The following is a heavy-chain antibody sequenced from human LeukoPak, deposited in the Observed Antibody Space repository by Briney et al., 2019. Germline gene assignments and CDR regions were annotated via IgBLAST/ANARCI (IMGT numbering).Heavy chain of an antibody. J-gene: IGHJ4*02. Sequence: PGGSLRLSCAASGFTFSSYSMNWVRQAPGKGLEWVSSISSSSSYIYYADSVKGRFTISRDNAKNSLYLQMNSLRAEDTAVYYCARSGIQLWSTYFDYWGQGTLVTVSS. V-gene: IGHV3-21*01. CDR2: ISSSSSYI. D-gene: IGHD5-18*01. CDR3: ARSGIQLWSTYFDY. CDR1: GFTFSSYS.